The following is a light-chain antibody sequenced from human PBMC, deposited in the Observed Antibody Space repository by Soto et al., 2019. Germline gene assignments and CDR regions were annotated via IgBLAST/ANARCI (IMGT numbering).Light chain of an antibody. Sequence: EIVMTQSPATLSVSPGERATLSCRASQSVSSNLAWYQQKPGQAPRLLIYGASTRATGIPARFSGSGSGTDFTNNISSLQSEDFAVYYCQQYNNRPLTFGGGTKVEIK. J-gene: IGKJ4*01. CDR1: QSVSSN. CDR2: GAS. V-gene: IGKV3-15*01. CDR3: QQYNNRPLT.